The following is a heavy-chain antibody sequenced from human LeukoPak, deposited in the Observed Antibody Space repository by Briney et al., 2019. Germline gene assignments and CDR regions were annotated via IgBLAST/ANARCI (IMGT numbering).Heavy chain of an antibody. CDR2: ISYDGSNK. Sequence: GGSLRLSCTASGFTFCSYAMHWVRQAPGKGLEWVAVISYDGSNKDYADSVKGRFTISRDNSKNTLYLQMNSLRADDTAVYYCARDSSGWYRIANIDYWGQGTLVTVSS. CDR1: GFTFCSYA. V-gene: IGHV3-30-3*01. D-gene: IGHD6-19*01. CDR3: ARDSSGWYRIANIDY. J-gene: IGHJ4*02.